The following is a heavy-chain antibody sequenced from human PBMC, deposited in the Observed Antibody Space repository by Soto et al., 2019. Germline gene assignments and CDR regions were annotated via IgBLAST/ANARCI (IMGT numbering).Heavy chain of an antibody. D-gene: IGHD2-2*01. CDR1: GFTFSSYA. J-gene: IGHJ6*02. Sequence: GGSLRLSCAASGFTFSSYAMHWVRQAPGKGLEWVAVISYDGSNKYYADSVKGRFTISRDNSKNTLYLQMNSLIAEDTAVYYCARDLESDIVVVPAAIAPYGMDVWGQGTTVTVSS. CDR3: ARDLESDIVVVPAAIAPYGMDV. V-gene: IGHV3-30-3*01. CDR2: ISYDGSNK.